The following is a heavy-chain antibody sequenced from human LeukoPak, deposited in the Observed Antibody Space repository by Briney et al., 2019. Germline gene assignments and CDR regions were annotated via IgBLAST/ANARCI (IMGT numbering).Heavy chain of an antibody. CDR3: ARDGDIDSSGYYYNYYYYGMDV. D-gene: IGHD3-22*01. CDR1: GYTFTGYY. J-gene: IGHJ6*02. Sequence: GASVKVSCRASGYTFTGYYMHWVRQAPGQGLEWMGWINPNSGGTNYAQKFQGRVTMTRDTSISTAYMELSRLRSDDTAVYYCARDGDIDSSGYYYNYYYYGMDVWGQGTTVTVSS. V-gene: IGHV1-2*02. CDR2: INPNSGGT.